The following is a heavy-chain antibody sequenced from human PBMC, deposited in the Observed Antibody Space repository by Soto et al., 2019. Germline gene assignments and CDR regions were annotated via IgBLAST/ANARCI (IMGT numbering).Heavy chain of an antibody. J-gene: IGHJ4*02. CDR1: GGSISSGDYY. V-gene: IGHV4-30-4*02. D-gene: IGHD1-20*01. CDR3: ARVGRYNWNDEHFDY. Sequence: SDTLSLTCTVSGGSISSGDYYWSWIRQPPGKGLEWIGYIYYSGSTYYNPSLKSRVTISVDTSKNQFSLKLSSVTAADTAVYYCARVGRYNWNDEHFDYWGQGTLVTVSS. CDR2: IYYSGST.